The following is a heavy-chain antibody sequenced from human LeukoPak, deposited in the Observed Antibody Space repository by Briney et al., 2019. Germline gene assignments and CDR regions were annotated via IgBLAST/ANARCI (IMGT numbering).Heavy chain of an antibody. Sequence: ASVKVSCKASGYAFTGYYMHWVRQAPGQGLEWMGWINPNSGGTNYAQKFQGRVTMTRDTSISTAYMELSRLRSDDTAVYYCASGYCSSTSCFVFDYWGQGTLVTVSS. D-gene: IGHD2-2*01. CDR3: ASGYCSSTSCFVFDY. CDR1: GYAFTGYY. V-gene: IGHV1-2*02. CDR2: INPNSGGT. J-gene: IGHJ4*02.